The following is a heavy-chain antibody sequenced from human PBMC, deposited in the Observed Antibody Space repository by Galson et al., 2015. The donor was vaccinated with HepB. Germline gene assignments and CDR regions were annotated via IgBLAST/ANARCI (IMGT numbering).Heavy chain of an antibody. J-gene: IGHJ4*02. CDR3: AREAGYSSGWYRGRWEFDY. CDR1: GFTFSSYW. D-gene: IGHD6-19*01. CDR2: IKQDGSEK. V-gene: IGHV3-7*03. Sequence: SLRLSCAASGFTFSSYWMSWVRQAPGKGLEWVANIKQDGSEKYYVDSVKGRFTISRDNAKNSLYLQMNSLRAEDTAVYYCAREAGYSSGWYRGRWEFDYWGQGTLVTVSS.